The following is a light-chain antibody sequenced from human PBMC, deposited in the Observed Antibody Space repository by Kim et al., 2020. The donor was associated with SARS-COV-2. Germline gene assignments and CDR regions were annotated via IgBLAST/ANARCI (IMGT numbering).Light chain of an antibody. Sequence: ENVLTQSPGTLSLSPGERATLSCRASQSVSSNFLAWYQQKAGQAPRLVIYSASSRASGIPDRFGGSGSGTDFTLTISTLEPEDFAVYYCQQYATSPETFGQGTKVEIK. CDR2: SAS. V-gene: IGKV3-20*01. CDR3: QQYATSPET. J-gene: IGKJ1*01. CDR1: QSVSSNF.